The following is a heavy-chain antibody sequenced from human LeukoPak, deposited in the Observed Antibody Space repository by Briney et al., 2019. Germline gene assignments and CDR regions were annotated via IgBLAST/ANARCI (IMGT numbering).Heavy chain of an antibody. Sequence: PSETLSLTCTVSGGSISSYYWSWIRQPPGKGLEWIGYIYYSGSTYYNPSLKSRVTISVDTSKNQFSLKLSSVTAADTAVYYCARVEAITRSGWQPYYFDYWGQGTLVTVSS. CDR2: IYYSGST. V-gene: IGHV4-59*12. CDR1: GGSISSYY. D-gene: IGHD6-19*01. J-gene: IGHJ4*02. CDR3: ARVEAITRSGWQPYYFDY.